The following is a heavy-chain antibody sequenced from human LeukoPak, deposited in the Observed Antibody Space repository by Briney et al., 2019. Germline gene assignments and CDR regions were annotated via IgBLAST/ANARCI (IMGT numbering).Heavy chain of an antibody. CDR3: ARLLRRLLWFEPVGY. D-gene: IGHD3-10*01. J-gene: IGHJ4*02. V-gene: IGHV3-30*04. CDR2: ISYDGSNK. CDR1: GFTFSSYA. Sequence: GGSLRLSCAASGFTFSSYAMHWVRQAPGKGLEWVAVISYDGSNKYYADSVKGRFTVSRDNAKKSMYLQMNSLRVEDTAVYYCARLLRRLLWFEPVGYWGQGTLVTVSS.